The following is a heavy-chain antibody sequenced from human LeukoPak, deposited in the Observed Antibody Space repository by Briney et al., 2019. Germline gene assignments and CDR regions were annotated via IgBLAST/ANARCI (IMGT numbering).Heavy chain of an antibody. J-gene: IGHJ4*02. CDR2: ISSSSSYI. CDR3: ASSVPRGNYYEDY. V-gene: IGHV3-21*01. D-gene: IGHD3-22*01. Sequence: GGSLRLSCAASGFTFSSYSMNWVRQAPGKGLEWVSSISSSSSYIYYADSVKGRFTISRDNAKNSLYLQMNSLRAEDTAVYYCASSVPRGNYYEDYWGQGTLVTVPS. CDR1: GFTFSSYS.